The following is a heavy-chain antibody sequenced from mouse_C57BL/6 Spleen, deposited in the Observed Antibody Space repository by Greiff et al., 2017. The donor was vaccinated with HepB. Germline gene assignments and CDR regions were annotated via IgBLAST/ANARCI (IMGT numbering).Heavy chain of an antibody. Sequence: QVQLQQPGAELVMPGASVKLSCKASGYTFTSYWMHWVKQRPGQGLEWIGEIDASDSYTNYNQKFKGKSTLTVDKSSSTAYMQLSSLTSEDSAVYYCARRDYGGFAYWGQGTLVTVSA. CDR2: IDASDSYT. CDR1: GYTFTSYW. J-gene: IGHJ3*01. V-gene: IGHV1-69*01. CDR3: ARRDYGGFAY. D-gene: IGHD1-1*01.